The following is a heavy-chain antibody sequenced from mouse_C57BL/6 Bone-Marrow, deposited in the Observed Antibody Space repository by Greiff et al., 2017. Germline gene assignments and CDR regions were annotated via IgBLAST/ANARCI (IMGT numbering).Heavy chain of an antibody. V-gene: IGHV8-12*01. Sequence: VKLMESGPGILQSSQTLSLTCSFSGFSLSTSGMGVSWIRQPSGKGLEWLAHLYWDDDKRYNPSLKSQPTISKDTSRNQVFLKITSVDTADTATYYCARILCGSSPPWFAYWGQGTLVTVSA. CDR3: ARILCGSSPPWFAY. CDR1: GFSLSTSGMG. J-gene: IGHJ3*01. CDR2: LYWDDDK. D-gene: IGHD1-1*01.